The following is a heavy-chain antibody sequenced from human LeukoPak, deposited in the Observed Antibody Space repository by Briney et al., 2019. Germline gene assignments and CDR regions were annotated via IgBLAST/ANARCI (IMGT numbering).Heavy chain of an antibody. Sequence: SETLPLTCTVSGGSISSYYWSWIRQPPGKGLEWIGYIYYNPSLKSRVTISVDTSKNQFSLKLSSVTAADTAVYYCASHSGYDSIDYWGQGTLVTVSS. D-gene: IGHD5-12*01. CDR1: GGSISSYY. J-gene: IGHJ4*02. V-gene: IGHV4-59*01. CDR3: ASHSGYDSIDY. CDR2: IYY.